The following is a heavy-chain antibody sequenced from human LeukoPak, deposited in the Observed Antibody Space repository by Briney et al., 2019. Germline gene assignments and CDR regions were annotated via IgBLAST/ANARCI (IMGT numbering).Heavy chain of an antibody. CDR2: LYSSGST. D-gene: IGHD6-13*01. CDR3: ARDDTIAAAFDY. V-gene: IGHV4-4*07. CDR1: DGSISSNY. Sequence: PSETLSLTCTVSDGSISSNYWSWIRQPAGKGLEWIGRLYSSGSTHYNPSLKSRVTMSVDTSKNQFSLRLNSVTAADTAAYYCARDDTIAAAFDYWGQGTLVTVSS. J-gene: IGHJ4*02.